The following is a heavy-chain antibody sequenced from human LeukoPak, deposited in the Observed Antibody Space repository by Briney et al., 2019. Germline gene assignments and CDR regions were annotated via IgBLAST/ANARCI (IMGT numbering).Heavy chain of an antibody. J-gene: IGHJ5*02. V-gene: IGHV4-34*01. CDR3: ARDSRRDFWSGLGWFDP. CDR1: GGSFSGYY. D-gene: IGHD3-3*01. Sequence: SETLSLTCAVYGGSFSGYYWSWIRQPPGKGLEWIGEINHSGSTNYNPSLKSRVTISVDTSKNQFSLKLSSVTAADTAVYYCARDSRRDFWSGLGWFDPWGQGTLVTVSS. CDR2: INHSGST.